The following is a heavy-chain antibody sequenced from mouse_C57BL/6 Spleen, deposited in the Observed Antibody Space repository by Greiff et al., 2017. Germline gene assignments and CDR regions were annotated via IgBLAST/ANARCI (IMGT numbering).Heavy chain of an antibody. CDR2: ISSGSSTI. D-gene: IGHD1-1*01. V-gene: IGHV5-17*01. Sequence: EVQRVESGGGLVKPGGSLKLSCAASGFTFSDYGMHWVRQAPEKGLEWVAYISSGSSTISYADTVKGRFTISRDNAKNTLFLQMTSLRSEDTAMYYCARSYYYGSSSYAMDYWGQGTSVTVSS. CDR1: GFTFSDYG. J-gene: IGHJ4*01. CDR3: ARSYYYGSSSYAMDY.